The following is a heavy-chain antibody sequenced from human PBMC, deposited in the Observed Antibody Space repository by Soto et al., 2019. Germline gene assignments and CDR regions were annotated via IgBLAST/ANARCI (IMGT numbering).Heavy chain of an antibody. Sequence: PSVTLSLTCTVSGGSISSHYWSWIRQPPGKVLEWTGSIYYSGSTNYNPSLNSRVTISVDTSKNQFSLKLSSVTAADTAVSYCARQSTVSLQLDYCGQGTRVTGSS. CDR2: IYYSGST. J-gene: IGHJ4*02. V-gene: IGHV4-59*08. CDR3: ARQSTVSLQLDY. D-gene: IGHD4-4*01. CDR1: GGSISSHY.